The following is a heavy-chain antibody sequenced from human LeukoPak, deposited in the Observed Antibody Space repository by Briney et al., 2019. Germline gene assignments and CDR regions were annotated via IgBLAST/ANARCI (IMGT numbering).Heavy chain of an antibody. CDR2: ISWNSGSI. V-gene: IGHV3-9*01. D-gene: IGHD1-26*01. Sequence: PGGSLRLSCAASGFTFDDYAMHWVRQAPGKGLEWVSGISWNSGSIGYADSVKGRFTISRDNAKNSLYLQMNSLRAEDTAMYYCARLIVGAIDYWGQGTLVTVSS. J-gene: IGHJ4*02. CDR1: GFTFDDYA. CDR3: ARLIVGAIDY.